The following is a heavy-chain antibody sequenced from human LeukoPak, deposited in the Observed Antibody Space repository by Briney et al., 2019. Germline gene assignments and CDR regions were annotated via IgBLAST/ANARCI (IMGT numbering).Heavy chain of an antibody. Sequence: GGSLRLSCAASGFTVSSNYMSRVRQAPGKGLEWVSLIYSDGSTYYADSVKGRFTLSRDNSKNTLYLQMNSLRAEDTAVYYCARDSSGDFDYWGQGTLVTVSS. D-gene: IGHD3-10*01. CDR1: GFTVSSNY. CDR2: IYSDGST. J-gene: IGHJ4*02. CDR3: ARDSSGDFDY. V-gene: IGHV3-53*01.